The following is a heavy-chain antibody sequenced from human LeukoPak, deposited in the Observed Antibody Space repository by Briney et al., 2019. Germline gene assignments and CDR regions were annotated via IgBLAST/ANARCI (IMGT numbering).Heavy chain of an antibody. CDR1: GGSFSGYY. CDR3: ARGKFRRNWFDP. Sequence: KSSETLSLTCAVYGGSFSGYYWSWIRQPPGKGLEWIGEINHSGSTNYNPSLKSRVTISVDTSKNQFSLKLSSVTAADTAVYYCARGKFRRNWFDPWGQGTLATVSS. J-gene: IGHJ5*02. V-gene: IGHV4-34*01. CDR2: INHSGST.